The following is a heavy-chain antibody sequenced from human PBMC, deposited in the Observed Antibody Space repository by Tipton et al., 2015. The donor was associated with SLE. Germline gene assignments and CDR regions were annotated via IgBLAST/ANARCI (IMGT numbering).Heavy chain of an antibody. CDR2: IYHSGST. V-gene: IGHV4-59*01. CDR3: AREVTGYPVFDY. Sequence: TLSLTCTVSGDSISYNYWSWIRQPPGKGLEWIGYIYHSGSTNYNPSLKSRVTVSADTSKNQFSLKLTSVTAADTAVYYCAREVTGYPVFDYWGQGTLVTVSS. J-gene: IGHJ4*02. D-gene: IGHD3-9*01. CDR1: GDSISYNY.